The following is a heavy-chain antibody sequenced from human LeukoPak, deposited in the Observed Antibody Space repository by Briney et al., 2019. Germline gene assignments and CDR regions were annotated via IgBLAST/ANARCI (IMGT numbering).Heavy chain of an antibody. V-gene: IGHV4-39*07. CDR2: IYYSGST. J-gene: IGHJ6*03. Sequence: SETLPLTCTVSGGSISSSSYYWGWIRQPPGKGLEWIGSIYYSGSTYYNPSLKSRVTISVDTSKNQFSLKLNSVTAADTAVYYCARESHCSGGSCRLNYYYYYYMDVWGKGTTVTVSS. CDR3: ARESHCSGGSCRLNYYYYYYMDV. D-gene: IGHD2-15*01. CDR1: GGSISSSSYY.